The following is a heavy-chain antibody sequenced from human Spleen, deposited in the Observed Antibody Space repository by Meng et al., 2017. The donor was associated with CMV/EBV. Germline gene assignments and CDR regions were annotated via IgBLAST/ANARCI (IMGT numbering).Heavy chain of an antibody. J-gene: IGHJ4*02. CDR2: ISSSSSTI. V-gene: IGHV3-48*04. CDR1: GFTFNTYG. Sequence: GESLKISCAASGFTFNTYGMHWVRQAPGKGLEWVSYISSSSSTIYYADSVKGRFTISRDNAKNSLYLQMNSLRAEDTAVYYCARDLGLWFGEFDNWGQGTLVTVSS. CDR3: ARDLGLWFGEFDN. D-gene: IGHD3-10*01.